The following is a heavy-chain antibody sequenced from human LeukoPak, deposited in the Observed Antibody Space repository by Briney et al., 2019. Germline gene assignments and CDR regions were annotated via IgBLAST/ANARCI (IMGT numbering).Heavy chain of an antibody. Sequence: GGSLRLSCAASGFTFSSYTMTWVRQAPGKGLEWVANIKLDGSEKNYVDSVKGRFTISRDNTKNSLYLQMNSLRVEDTAVFYCARDQYDTWSRRGNFDSWGQGTLVIVSS. J-gene: IGHJ4*02. CDR2: IKLDGSEK. D-gene: IGHD3-3*01. CDR1: GFTFSSYT. V-gene: IGHV3-7*03. CDR3: ARDQYDTWSRRGNFDS.